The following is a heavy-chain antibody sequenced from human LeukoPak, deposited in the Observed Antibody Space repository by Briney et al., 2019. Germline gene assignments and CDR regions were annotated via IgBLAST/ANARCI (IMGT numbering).Heavy chain of an antibody. CDR1: GGSISSSSYY. CDR2: IYYSGST. J-gene: IGHJ4*02. D-gene: IGHD4-17*01. CDR3: AREGDDMTTVTTDY. Sequence: SETLSLTCTVSGGSISSSSYYWGWIRQPPGKGLEWIGSIYYSGSTYYNPSLKSRVTISVDTSKNQFSLKLSSVTAADTAVYYCAREGDDMTTVTTDYWGQGTLVTVSS. V-gene: IGHV4-39*07.